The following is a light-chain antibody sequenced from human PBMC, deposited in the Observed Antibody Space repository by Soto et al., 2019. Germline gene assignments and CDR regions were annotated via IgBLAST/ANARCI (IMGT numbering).Light chain of an antibody. CDR2: DAS. Sequence: EVVLTQSPATLSLSPGERATLSCRASHGIGSYLAWYQQKPGQAPRLLIYDASNRATGIPARFSGSGSGTDFTLTISSLEPEDFAVYYCQQRSNWPPITFGQGTRLEIK. V-gene: IGKV3-11*01. CDR1: HGIGSY. J-gene: IGKJ5*01. CDR3: QQRSNWPPIT.